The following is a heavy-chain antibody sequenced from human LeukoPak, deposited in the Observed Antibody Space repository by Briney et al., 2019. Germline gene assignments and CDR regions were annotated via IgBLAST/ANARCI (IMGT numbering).Heavy chain of an antibody. CDR1: GGSISSYY. CDR2: ICTSGST. D-gene: IGHD6-19*01. J-gene: IGHJ4*02. V-gene: IGHV4-4*07. Sequence: PSETLSLTCTVSGGSISSYYWSWIRQPAGKGLEWIGRICTSGSTNYNPSLKSRVTMSVDTSKNQFSLKLSSVTAADTAVYYCARGGTVAGSPDDFDYWGQGTLVTVSS. CDR3: ARGGTVAGSPDDFDY.